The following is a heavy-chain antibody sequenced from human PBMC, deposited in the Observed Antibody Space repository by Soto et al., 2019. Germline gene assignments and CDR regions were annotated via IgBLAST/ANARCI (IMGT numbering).Heavy chain of an antibody. V-gene: IGHV4-61*01. CDR3: ARESYDGSVSHDCFDP. J-gene: IGHJ5*02. CDR2: IYYSGST. Sequence: QVQLQESGPGLVKPSETLSLTCTVSGGSVSSGSYYWSWIRQPPGKGLEWIGYIYYSGSTNYNPSVKRRVTMPEETTTTQFTLNMSPVAAADTALYYCARESYDGSVSHDCFDPWGQGTLVTVSS. CDR1: GGSVSSGSYY. D-gene: IGHD3-10*01.